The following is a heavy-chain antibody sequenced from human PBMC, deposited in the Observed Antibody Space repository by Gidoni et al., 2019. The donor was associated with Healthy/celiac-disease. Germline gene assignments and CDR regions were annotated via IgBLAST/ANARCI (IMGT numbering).Heavy chain of an antibody. J-gene: IGHJ4*02. Sequence: QVQLQESGPGLVKPSQTLSLTCTVSGRSISSGGYYWSWIRQHPGKGLEWIGYIYYSGSTYYNPSLKSRVTISVDTSKNQFSLKLSSVTAADTAVYYCARTYSNYVSYYFDYWGQGTLVTVSS. D-gene: IGHD4-4*01. V-gene: IGHV4-31*03. CDR2: IYYSGST. CDR3: ARTYSNYVSYYFDY. CDR1: GRSISSGGYY.